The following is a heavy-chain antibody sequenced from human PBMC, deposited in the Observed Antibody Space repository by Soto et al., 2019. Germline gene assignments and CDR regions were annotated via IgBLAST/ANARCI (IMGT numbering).Heavy chain of an antibody. CDR1: GFTYSTYS. J-gene: IGHJ3*02. Sequence: GGSLRLSCAASGFTYSTYSMNWVRQAPGKGLEWVSYITNTRNGVYYADSVKGRFTISRDNTKNSLYLQMNRLRAEDTAVYYCARDLRHAFDIWGQGTMVTVSS. CDR3: ARDLRHAFDI. V-gene: IGHV3-48*04. CDR2: ITNTRNGV.